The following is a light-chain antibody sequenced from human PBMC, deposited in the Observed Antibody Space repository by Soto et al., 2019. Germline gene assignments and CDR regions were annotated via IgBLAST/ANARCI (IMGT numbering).Light chain of an antibody. CDR3: QQYNSYST. CDR1: QSISSW. V-gene: IGKV1-5*01. J-gene: IGKJ1*01. Sequence: DIQMTQSPSTLSASVGDRATITCRASQSISSWLAWYQQKPGKAPKLLIYDASSLESGVPSRFSGSGSGTEFTLTISSLQPDDFATYYCQQYNSYSTFGQGTKGEIK. CDR2: DAS.